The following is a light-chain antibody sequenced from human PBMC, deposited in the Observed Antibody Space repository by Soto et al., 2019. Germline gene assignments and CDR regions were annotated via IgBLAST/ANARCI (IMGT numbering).Light chain of an antibody. J-gene: IGKJ1*01. Sequence: DIQMTQSPSSVSASVGDRVTITCRASQAIDSWLAWYQQKPGEAPKLLIFTGSLLHSGVPPRFSGSGSGTDFTLTISSLQPEDFATYYCQQYNNWPRTFGQGTKVEIK. V-gene: IGKV1-12*01. CDR1: QAIDSW. CDR3: QQYNNWPRT. CDR2: TGS.